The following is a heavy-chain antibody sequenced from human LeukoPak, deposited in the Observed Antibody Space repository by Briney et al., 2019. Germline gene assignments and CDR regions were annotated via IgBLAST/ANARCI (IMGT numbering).Heavy chain of an antibody. Sequence: PGGSLRLSCAASGFTFSDYYMSWIRQAPGKGLEWVSYISSSGSTKYYADSVKGRFTISRDNAKNSLYLQMNSLRAEDTALYYCAKDIGYSSGWYRAFDIWGQGTMVTVSS. D-gene: IGHD6-19*01. CDR3: AKDIGYSSGWYRAFDI. CDR2: ISSSGSTK. J-gene: IGHJ3*02. CDR1: GFTFSDYY. V-gene: IGHV3-11*01.